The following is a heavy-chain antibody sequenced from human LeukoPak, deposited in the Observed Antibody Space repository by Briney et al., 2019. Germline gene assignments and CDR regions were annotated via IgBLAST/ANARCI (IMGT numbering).Heavy chain of an antibody. CDR3: ARASGPIFGVVTQYFDY. CDR2: ISAYNANT. V-gene: IGHV1-18*01. D-gene: IGHD3-3*01. CDR1: GYTVTSYG. Sequence: GASVKVSCKASGYTVTSYGISWVRQAPGQGLEWIGWISAYNANTNYAQKLQGRVTMTTDTSTSTAYMELRSLRSDDTAVYYCARASGPIFGVVTQYFDYWGQGTLVTVPS. J-gene: IGHJ4*02.